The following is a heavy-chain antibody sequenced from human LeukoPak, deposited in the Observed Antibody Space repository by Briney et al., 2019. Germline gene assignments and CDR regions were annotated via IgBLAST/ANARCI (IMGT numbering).Heavy chain of an antibody. Sequence: GGSPRLSCAASGFTFSSYAMSWVRQAPGKGLEWVSAISGSGSSTYYADSVKGRFTISRDNSKNTLYLQMNGLRAEDTAVYFCAREFGSGTFDWGQGTLVTVSS. CDR1: GFTFSSYA. D-gene: IGHD2-2*01. V-gene: IGHV3-23*01. J-gene: IGHJ4*02. CDR3: AREFGSGTFD. CDR2: ISGSGSST.